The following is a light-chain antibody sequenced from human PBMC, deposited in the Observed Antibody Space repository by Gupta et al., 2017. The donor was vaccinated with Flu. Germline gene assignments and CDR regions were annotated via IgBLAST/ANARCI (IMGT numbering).Light chain of an antibody. Sequence: EIVLTQSPDTLSLSPGERATLSCRASQSVDSNLAWYQQKPGQAPRLLIYGASNRATGIPARFSGSGSGTDFTLTISSLEPEDFSVYFCQQRDNWPPPGTFGQWTKLEI. CDR2: GAS. V-gene: IGKV3-11*01. CDR1: QSVDSN. J-gene: IGKJ2*02. CDR3: QQRDNWPPPGT.